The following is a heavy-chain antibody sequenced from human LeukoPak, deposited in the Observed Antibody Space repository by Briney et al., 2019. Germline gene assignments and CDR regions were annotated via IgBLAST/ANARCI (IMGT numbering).Heavy chain of an antibody. J-gene: IGHJ5*02. D-gene: IGHD1-26*01. CDR2: IIPIFGTA. V-gene: IGHV1-69*05. CDR3: ARDLELRDHNRFDP. CDR1: GRTFSSYA. Sequence: SVKVSCKASGRTFSSYAISWVRQAPGQWLEWMGGIIPIFGTANYAQKFQGRVTITTDESTSTAYMEPSSLRSEDTAVYYCARDLELRDHNRFDPWGQGTLVTVSS.